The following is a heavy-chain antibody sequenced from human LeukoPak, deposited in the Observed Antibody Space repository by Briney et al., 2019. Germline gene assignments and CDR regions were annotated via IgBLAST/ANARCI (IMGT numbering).Heavy chain of an antibody. Sequence: PSENLSLTCAVYGGSFSGYYWSWIRQPPGKGLEWIGEINHSGSTNYNPSLKSRVTISVDTSKNQFSLKLSSVTAADTAVYYCARAEAVMDAFDIWGQGTMVTVSS. CDR1: GGSFSGYY. J-gene: IGHJ3*02. V-gene: IGHV4-34*01. D-gene: IGHD2-21*01. CDR2: INHSGST. CDR3: ARAEAVMDAFDI.